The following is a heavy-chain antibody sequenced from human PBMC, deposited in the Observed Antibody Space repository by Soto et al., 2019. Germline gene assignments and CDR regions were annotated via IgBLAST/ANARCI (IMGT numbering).Heavy chain of an antibody. CDR1: GGSFSGYY. Sequence: QVQLQQWGAGLLKPSETLSLTCAVYGGSFSGYYWSWIRQPPGKGLEWIGEINHSGSTNYNPSLKSRVTISVDTSKNQFSLKLSSVTAADTAVYYCARGIQLWVYYYYYGMDVWGQGTTVTVSS. D-gene: IGHD5-18*01. V-gene: IGHV4-34*01. CDR2: INHSGST. CDR3: ARGIQLWVYYYYYGMDV. J-gene: IGHJ6*02.